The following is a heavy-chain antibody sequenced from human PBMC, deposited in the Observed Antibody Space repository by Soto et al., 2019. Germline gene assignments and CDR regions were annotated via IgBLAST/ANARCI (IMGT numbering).Heavy chain of an antibody. CDR3: ATERSSGWSFDY. CDR2: ISGSGDST. Sequence: EVQLLESGGGLVQPGGSLRLSCAASGCTFSTYAMNWVRKAPGKGLELVSGISGSGDSTYYADSVKGRFTVSRDNSKHTLYLQMNSLRAEDTAVFYCATERSSGWSFDYWGQGTLVTVSS. V-gene: IGHV3-23*01. D-gene: IGHD6-19*01. CDR1: GCTFSTYA. J-gene: IGHJ4*02.